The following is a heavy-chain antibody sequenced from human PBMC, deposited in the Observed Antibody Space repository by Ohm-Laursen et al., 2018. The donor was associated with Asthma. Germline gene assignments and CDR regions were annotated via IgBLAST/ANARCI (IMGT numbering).Heavy chain of an antibody. CDR2: IYSGGST. CDR3: ARADYGDYDQDAFDI. J-gene: IGHJ3*02. D-gene: IGHD4-17*01. CDR1: GFTVSSNY. V-gene: IGHV3-53*01. Sequence: SLRLSCAASGFTVSSNYMSWVRQAPGKGLEWVSVIYSGGSTYYADSVKGRFTISRDNSKNTLYLQMNSLRAEDTAVYYCARADYGDYDQDAFDIWGQGTMVTVSS.